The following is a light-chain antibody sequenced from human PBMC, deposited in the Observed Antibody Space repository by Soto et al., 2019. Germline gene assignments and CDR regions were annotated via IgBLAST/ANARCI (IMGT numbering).Light chain of an antibody. CDR2: EVS. J-gene: IGLJ1*01. CDR1: SSDVGGYNY. V-gene: IGLV2-14*03. CDR3: SSYTSTSTLYV. Sequence: ALTQPASVSGSPGQSITISCTGTSSDVGGYNYVSWHQQHPGKAPILIIYEVSNRPSGISNRFSGSKSGSTASLTISGLQPEDEADYYCSSYTSTSTLYVFGTGTKV.